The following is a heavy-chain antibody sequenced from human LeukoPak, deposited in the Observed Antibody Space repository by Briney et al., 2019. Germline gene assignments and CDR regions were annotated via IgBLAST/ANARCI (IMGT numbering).Heavy chain of an antibody. J-gene: IGHJ5*02. CDR2: INPNSGGT. Sequence: ASVKVSCKASGYTFTSYDINWVRQATGQGLEWMGWINPNSGGTNYAQKFQGRVTMTRDTSISTAYMELSRLRSDDTAVYYCARDLCGGDCSYPYNWFDPWGQGTLVTVSS. CDR1: GYTFTSYD. V-gene: IGHV1-2*02. CDR3: ARDLCGGDCSYPYNWFDP. D-gene: IGHD2-21*01.